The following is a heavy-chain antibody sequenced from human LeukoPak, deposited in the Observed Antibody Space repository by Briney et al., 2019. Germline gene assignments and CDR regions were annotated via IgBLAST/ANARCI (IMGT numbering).Heavy chain of an antibody. CDR1: GFTFSSYW. CDR2: INSDGSST. Sequence: GGSLRLSCAASGFTFSSYWMHWVRQAPGNGLVWVSRINSDGSSTSYADSVKGRFTISRDNAKNTLYLQMNSLRAEDTAVYYCARVWVDCSSTSCYLNYFDYWGQGTLVTVSS. J-gene: IGHJ4*02. D-gene: IGHD2-2*01. V-gene: IGHV3-74*01. CDR3: ARVWVDCSSTSCYLNYFDY.